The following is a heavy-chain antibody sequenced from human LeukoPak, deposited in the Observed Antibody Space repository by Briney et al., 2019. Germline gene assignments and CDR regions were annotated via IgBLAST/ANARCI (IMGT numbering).Heavy chain of an antibody. CDR3: ARVPTGKFYFDY. D-gene: IGHD2-8*02. V-gene: IGHV3-72*01. CDR1: GFTCSDHY. Sequence: GGSLRLSCAASGFTCSDHYMDWVRQAPGKGLEWVARTRDKGHSDTTEYAASVKGRFTISRDDSRNSLYLQMNSLKPEDTAVYYCARVPTGKFYFDYWGQGTLVAVPS. J-gene: IGHJ4*02. CDR2: TRDKGHSDTT.